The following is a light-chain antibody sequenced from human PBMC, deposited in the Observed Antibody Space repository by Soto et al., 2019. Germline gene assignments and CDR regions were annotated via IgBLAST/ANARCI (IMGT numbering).Light chain of an antibody. CDR3: GTWDSSLSGVV. CDR2: DNN. V-gene: IGLV1-51*01. CDR1: SSNIGNNY. J-gene: IGLJ2*01. Sequence: QSVLTQPHSVSAAPGQKVTISCSGSSSNIGNNYVSWYQQLPGTAPKLLIYDNNDRPSGIPDRFSGSKSGTSATLGITGLQTGDEADYYCGTWDSSLSGVVFGGGTKVTVL.